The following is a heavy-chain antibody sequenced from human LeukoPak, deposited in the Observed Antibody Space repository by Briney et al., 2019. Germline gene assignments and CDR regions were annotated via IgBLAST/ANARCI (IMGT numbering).Heavy chain of an antibody. CDR2: IYTSGST. D-gene: IGHD3-10*01. CDR3: ARDLPGLLWFGESSYNNWFDP. CDR1: GGSISSYY. J-gene: IGHJ5*02. V-gene: IGHV4-4*07. Sequence: SETLSLTCTVSGGSISSYYWSWIRQPAGKGLEWIGRIYTSGSTNYNPSLKSRVTMSVDTSKNQFSLKLSSVTAADTAVYYCARDLPGLLWFGESSYNNWFDPWGQGTLVTVSS.